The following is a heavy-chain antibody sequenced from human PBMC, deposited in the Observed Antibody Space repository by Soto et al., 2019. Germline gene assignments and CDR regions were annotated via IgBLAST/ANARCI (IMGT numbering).Heavy chain of an antibody. CDR3: ARTFGDYGGNHGGGPYYYYGMDV. Sequence: QVQLVQSGAEVKKPGSSVKVSCKASGGTFSSYTISWVRQAPGQGLEWMGRIIPILGIANYAQKFQGRVTITADNSTSTAYMELSSLRSEDTAVYYCARTFGDYGGNHGGGPYYYYGMDVWGKGTTVTVSS. J-gene: IGHJ6*04. CDR2: IIPILGIA. CDR1: GGTFSSYT. V-gene: IGHV1-69*02. D-gene: IGHD4-17*01.